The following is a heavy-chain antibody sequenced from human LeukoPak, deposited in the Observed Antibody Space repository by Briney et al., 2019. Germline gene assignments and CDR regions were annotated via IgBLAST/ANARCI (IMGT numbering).Heavy chain of an antibody. V-gene: IGHV3-21*04. CDR2: ISGSSTYI. Sequence: GGSLRLSCAASGFTFSNYAMNWVRQAPGKGLEWVSSISGSSTYIYYADSVKGRFTISRDNSKNTLYLQMNSLRAEDTALYYCAREVYSSSWPFDYWGQGTLVTVSS. D-gene: IGHD6-13*01. J-gene: IGHJ4*02. CDR3: AREVYSSSWPFDY. CDR1: GFTFSNYA.